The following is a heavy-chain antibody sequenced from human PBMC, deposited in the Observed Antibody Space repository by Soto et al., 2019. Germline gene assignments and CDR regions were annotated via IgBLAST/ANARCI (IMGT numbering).Heavy chain of an antibody. CDR1: GGTFSSYA. J-gene: IGHJ4*02. Sequence: QVQLVQSGAEVKKPGSSVKVSCKASGGTFSSYAISWVRQAPGQGLEWMGGIIPIFGTANYAQKFQGRVTITADEATSTAYMELSSLRSEDTAVYYCATRPIAAAGTRSERGIDYCGQGTLVTVSS. V-gene: IGHV1-69*01. CDR2: IIPIFGTA. D-gene: IGHD6-13*01. CDR3: ATRPIAAAGTRSERGIDY.